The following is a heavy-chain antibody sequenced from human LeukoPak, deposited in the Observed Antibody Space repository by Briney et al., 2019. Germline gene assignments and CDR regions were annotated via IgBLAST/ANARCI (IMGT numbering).Heavy chain of an antibody. Sequence: ASVKVSCKVSGYTFKTYGISWVRQAPGQGLEWVGWINGYTDSTNYAQKLQGRVTIKRDTSTTTVYLDLRNLRSDDTAVYYCARETSYRSGLSLFDYWGQGTLVTVSS. CDR1: GYTFKTYG. J-gene: IGHJ4*02. CDR3: ARETSYRSGLSLFDY. CDR2: INGYTDST. D-gene: IGHD6-19*01. V-gene: IGHV1-18*01.